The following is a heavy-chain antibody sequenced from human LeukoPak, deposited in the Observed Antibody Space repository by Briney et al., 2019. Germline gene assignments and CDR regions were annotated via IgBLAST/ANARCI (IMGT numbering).Heavy chain of an antibody. CDR1: GFTFSSYN. Sequence: GGSLRLSCAASGFTFSSYNMNWVRQAPGKGLEWVSSISGSSSYIYYADSVKGRFTISRGNAKNSLYLEMNSLRAEDTAVYYCAKDRWELRSGVFDYWGQGTLVTVSS. V-gene: IGHV3-21*04. J-gene: IGHJ4*02. CDR2: ISGSSSYI. D-gene: IGHD1-26*01. CDR3: AKDRWELRSGVFDY.